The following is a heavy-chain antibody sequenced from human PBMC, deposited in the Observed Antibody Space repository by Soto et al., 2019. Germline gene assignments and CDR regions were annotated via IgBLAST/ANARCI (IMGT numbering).Heavy chain of an antibody. J-gene: IGHJ3*02. CDR1: GGTFSSYA. CDR3: AREQDYGISTGYATLDAFDI. Sequence: SVKVSCKDSGGTFSSYAISWVRQAPGQGLEWMGGIIPIFGTANYAQKFQGRVTITADKSTSTAYMELSSLRSEDTAVYYCAREQDYGISTGYATLDAFDIWGQGTMVTVSS. V-gene: IGHV1-69*06. CDR2: IIPIFGTA. D-gene: IGHD3-9*01.